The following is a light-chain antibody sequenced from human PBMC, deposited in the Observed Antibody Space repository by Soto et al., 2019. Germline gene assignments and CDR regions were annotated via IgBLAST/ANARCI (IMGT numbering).Light chain of an antibody. CDR3: SAYTARSTLV. CDR1: MRDVGAYNL. V-gene: IGLV2-14*01. CDR2: GVR. J-gene: IGLJ3*02. Sequence: QSVLTQPASVSGSAGQSITISCSGTMRDVGAYNLVSWYQQHPGTAPKLIIYGVRNRPSGISSRFSGSRSGNTASLTISGLQPEDEGDYYCSAYTARSTLVFGGGTKVTVL.